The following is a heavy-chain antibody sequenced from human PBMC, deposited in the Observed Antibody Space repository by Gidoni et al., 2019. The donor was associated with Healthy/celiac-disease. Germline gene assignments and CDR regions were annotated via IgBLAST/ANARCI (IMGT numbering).Heavy chain of an antibody. Sequence: QVQLQESGPGLVKPSGTLSLTCAVPGGSISSSNWWSWVRQPPGKGLAWIGEIYHSGSTNYNPSLKSRVTISVDKSKNQFSLKLSSVTAADTAVYYCAREGGPGFGEPIGGFDYWGQGTLVTVSS. V-gene: IGHV4-4*02. CDR3: AREGGPGFGEPIGGFDY. CDR1: GGSISSSNW. D-gene: IGHD3-10*01. J-gene: IGHJ4*02. CDR2: IYHSGST.